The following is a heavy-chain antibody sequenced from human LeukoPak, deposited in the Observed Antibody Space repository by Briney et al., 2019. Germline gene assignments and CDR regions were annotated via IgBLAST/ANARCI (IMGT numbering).Heavy chain of an antibody. J-gene: IGHJ4*02. V-gene: IGHV1-18*01. Sequence: ASVKVSCKASGYTFTSYGISWVRQAPGQGLEWMGWISGYNGNTNYAQKLQGRVTMTTDTSTRIAYMELRSLRSDDTAVYYCARVIGILGYHDYWGQGTLVTVSS. CDR3: ARVIGILGYHDY. CDR2: ISGYNGNT. D-gene: IGHD2-15*01. CDR1: GYTFTSYG.